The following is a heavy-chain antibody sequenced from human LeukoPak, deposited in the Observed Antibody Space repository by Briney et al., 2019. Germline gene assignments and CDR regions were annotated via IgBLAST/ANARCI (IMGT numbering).Heavy chain of an antibody. CDR1: GYTFTSYA. CDR2: IHPSTGNP. Sequence: ASVKVSCKASGYTFTSYAMNWVRQAPGQGLEGMGWIHPSTGNPTYAQGFTGRFVFSLDTSVSTTYLQISSLKAEDTAVYYCARAFQSLGGLSLPDYWGQGTLVTVSS. V-gene: IGHV7-4-1*02. CDR3: ARAFQSLGGLSLPDY. J-gene: IGHJ4*02. D-gene: IGHD3-16*02.